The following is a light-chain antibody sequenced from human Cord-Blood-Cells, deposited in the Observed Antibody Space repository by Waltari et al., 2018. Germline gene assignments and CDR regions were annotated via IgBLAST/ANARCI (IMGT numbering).Light chain of an antibody. CDR2: EVS. V-gene: IGLV2-8*01. CDR1: SSDVGGYNY. CDR3: SSYAGSNNYVV. Sequence: QSALTLPPSASGSPGQSVTISCTGTSSDVGGYNYVYWYQQHPDKAPKLMINEVSKRPSGVPDRFSGSKSGNTASLTVSGLQAEDEADYYCSSYAGSNNYVVFGGGTKLTVL. J-gene: IGLJ2*01.